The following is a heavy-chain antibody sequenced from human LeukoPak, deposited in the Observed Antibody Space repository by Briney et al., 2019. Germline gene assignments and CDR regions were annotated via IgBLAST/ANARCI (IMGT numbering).Heavy chain of an antibody. CDR2: IYTSGST. CDR1: GGSISSYY. Sequence: SETLSLTCTVSGGSISSYYWSWIRQPAGKGLEWIGRIYTSGSTNYNPSLKSRVTMSVDTSKNQFSLKLSSVTAADTAVYYCAREIVVVTESHYYYYYMDAWGKGTTVTVSS. V-gene: IGHV4-4*07. CDR3: AREIVVVTESHYYYYYMDA. J-gene: IGHJ6*03. D-gene: IGHD2-21*02.